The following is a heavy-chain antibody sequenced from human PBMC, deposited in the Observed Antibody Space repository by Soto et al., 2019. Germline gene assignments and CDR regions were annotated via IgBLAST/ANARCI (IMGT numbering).Heavy chain of an antibody. V-gene: IGHV4-31*03. D-gene: IGHD3-22*01. CDR1: GGSIXSGGYY. CDR2: IYYSGST. CDR3: ARDGGRRGGYYEPFDY. J-gene: IGHJ4*02. Sequence: NPSETLSLTCTVSGGSIXSGGYYWSWIRQHPGKGLEWIGYIYYSGSTYYNPSLKSRVTISVDTSKNQFSLKLSSVTAADTAVYYCARDGGRRGGYYEPFDYWGQGTLVTVSS.